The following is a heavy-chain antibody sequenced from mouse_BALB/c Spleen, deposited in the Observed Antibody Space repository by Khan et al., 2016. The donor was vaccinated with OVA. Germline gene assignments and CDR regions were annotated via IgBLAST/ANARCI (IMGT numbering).Heavy chain of an antibody. D-gene: IGHD2-4*01. Sequence: QVQLKESGPGLVAPSQSLSITCTVSGFSLSNYGIHWVRQPPGKGLEWLGVIWTGGITNYNSALMSRLIISKDNSKSQVFLKMNRLQTDDTAIYYCAISYDYDVGGFAYWGQGTLVTVSA. V-gene: IGHV2-9*02. CDR1: GFSLSNYG. CDR2: IWTGGIT. CDR3: AISYDYDVGGFAY. J-gene: IGHJ3*01.